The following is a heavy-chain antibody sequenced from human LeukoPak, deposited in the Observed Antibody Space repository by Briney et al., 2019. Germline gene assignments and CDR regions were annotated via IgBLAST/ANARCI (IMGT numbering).Heavy chain of an antibody. V-gene: IGHV4-34*01. Sequence: SETLSLTCAVYGGSFSGYYWSWIRQPPGKGLEWIGEINHSGSTNYNPSLKSRVTISVDTSKNQFSLKLSSVTAADTAVYYCARGRYCSGGSCYVDDAFDIWGQGTMVTVPS. CDR1: GGSFSGYY. D-gene: IGHD2-15*01. J-gene: IGHJ3*02. CDR2: INHSGST. CDR3: ARGRYCSGGSCYVDDAFDI.